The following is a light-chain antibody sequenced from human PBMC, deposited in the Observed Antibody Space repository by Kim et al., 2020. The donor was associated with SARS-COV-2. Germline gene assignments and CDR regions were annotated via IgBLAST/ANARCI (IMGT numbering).Light chain of an antibody. V-gene: IGKV1-39*01. CDR1: QSISRY. Sequence: DMQMTQSPSSLSASVGDTVTITCWASQSISRYLNWYQQRPGRAPNLLIYAASSLLTGVPSRFSGSGSGTDFTLTISSLQPEDSATYYCHQSSSTPKTFGQGTKVDIK. J-gene: IGKJ1*01. CDR2: AAS. CDR3: HQSSSTPKT.